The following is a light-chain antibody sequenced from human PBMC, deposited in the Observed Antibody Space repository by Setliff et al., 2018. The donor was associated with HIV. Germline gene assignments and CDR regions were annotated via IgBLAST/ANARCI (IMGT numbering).Light chain of an antibody. Sequence: QSVLAQPASVSGSPGQSITISCTGTSSDVGGYNYVSWYRQRPGRAPELMIYDVTNRPSGVSNRFSGSKSGNTASLTISGLQAEDEADYYCSSYTSSSSLLYVFGTGTKVTVL. CDR3: SSYTSSSSLLYV. CDR1: SSDVGGYNY. J-gene: IGLJ1*01. V-gene: IGLV2-14*03. CDR2: DVT.